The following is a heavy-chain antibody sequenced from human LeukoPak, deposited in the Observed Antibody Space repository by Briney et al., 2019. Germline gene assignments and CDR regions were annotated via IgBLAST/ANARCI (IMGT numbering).Heavy chain of an antibody. D-gene: IGHD1-26*01. Sequence: GGSLRLSCVASGFTFNGYGVSWVRQAPGKGLEWVSSITGSGGSTYYADSVKGRFTISRDNSKNTLYLQMNSLRAEDTAVYYCASWWELPLNWGQGTLVTVSS. CDR1: GFTFNGYG. J-gene: IGHJ4*02. CDR3: ASWWELPLN. V-gene: IGHV3-23*01. CDR2: ITGSGGST.